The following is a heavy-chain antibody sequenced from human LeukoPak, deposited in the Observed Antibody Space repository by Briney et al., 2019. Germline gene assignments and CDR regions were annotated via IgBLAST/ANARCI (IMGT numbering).Heavy chain of an antibody. CDR1: GGSISSGSYY. J-gene: IGHJ5*02. D-gene: IGHD6-19*01. Sequence: SETLSLTCTVSGGSISSGSYYWSWIRQPAGKGLEWIGCIYTSGSTNYNPSLESRVTISVDTSKNQFSLKLSSVTAADTAVYYCVTSTYSSGWYNWFDPWGQGTLVTVSS. CDR3: VTSTYSSGWYNWFDP. CDR2: IYTSGST. V-gene: IGHV4-61*02.